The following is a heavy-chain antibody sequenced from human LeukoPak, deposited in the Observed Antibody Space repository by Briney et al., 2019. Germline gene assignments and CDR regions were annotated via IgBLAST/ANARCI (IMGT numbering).Heavy chain of an antibody. D-gene: IGHD3-10*01. CDR2: INHSGST. CDR1: GGSFSGYY. V-gene: IGHV4-34*01. CDR3: ARRITMVRGHYGMDV. Sequence: PSETLSLTCAVYGGSFSGYYWSWIRQPPGKGLEWIGEINHSGSTNYNPSLKSRVTISVDTSKNQFSLKLGSVTAADTAVYYCARRITMVRGHYGMDVWGKGTTVTVSS. J-gene: IGHJ6*04.